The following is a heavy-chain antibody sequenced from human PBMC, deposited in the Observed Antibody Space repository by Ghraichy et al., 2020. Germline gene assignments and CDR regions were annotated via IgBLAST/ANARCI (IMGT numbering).Heavy chain of an antibody. D-gene: IGHD2-21*02. Sequence: GGSLRLSCAASGFTFSSYSMNWVRQAPGKGLEWVSSISSSSSYIYYADSVKGRFTISRDNAKNSLYLQMNSLRAEDTAVYYCARDYWLVVTAPLAFDPWGQGTLVTVSS. CDR2: ISSSSSYI. V-gene: IGHV3-21*01. CDR1: GFTFSSYS. CDR3: ARDYWLVVTAPLAFDP. J-gene: IGHJ5*02.